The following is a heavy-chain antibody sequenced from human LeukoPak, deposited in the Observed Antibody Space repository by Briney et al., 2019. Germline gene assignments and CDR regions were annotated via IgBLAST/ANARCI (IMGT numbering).Heavy chain of an antibody. D-gene: IGHD1-26*01. CDR2: ISYDGSNK. J-gene: IGHJ3*02. Sequence: GGSLRLSCAASGFTFSSYGMHWVRQAPGKGLEWVAVISYDGSNKYYADSVKGRFTISRDNSKNTLYLQMNSLRAEDTAVYYCARDFSGRGDAFDIWGQGTMVTVSS. CDR3: ARDFSGRGDAFDI. CDR1: GFTFSSYG. V-gene: IGHV3-30*03.